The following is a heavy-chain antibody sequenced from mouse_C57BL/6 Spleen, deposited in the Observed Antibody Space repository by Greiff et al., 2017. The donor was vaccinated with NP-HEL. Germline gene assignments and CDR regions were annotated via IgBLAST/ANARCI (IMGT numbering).Heavy chain of an antibody. CDR2: IYPSDSET. V-gene: IGHV1-52*01. D-gene: IGHD2-5*01. CDR1: GYTFTSYW. Sequence: VQLQQPGAELVRPGSSVKLSCKASGYTFTSYWMHWVKQRPIQGLEWIGNIYPSDSETHYNQKFKDKATLTVDKSSNTAYMQLSSLTSEDSAGYYCARKSKGAMDYWGQGTTVTVSS. J-gene: IGHJ4*01. CDR3: ARKSKGAMDY.